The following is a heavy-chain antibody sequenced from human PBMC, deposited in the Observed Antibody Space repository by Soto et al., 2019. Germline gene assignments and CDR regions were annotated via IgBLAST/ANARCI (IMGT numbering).Heavy chain of an antibody. CDR1: GYTFSNHG. CDR2: IGAYNGKT. J-gene: IGHJ6*02. Sequence: ASVKVSCKASGYTFSNHGITWVRQAPGQGLEWMGWIGAYNGKTHYTQRFQGRVTMTADTSTDTAYMELSSLRSEDTAVYYCATLTTADFDYYYYYGMDVWGQGTTVTSP. V-gene: IGHV1-18*01. CDR3: ATLTTADFDYYYYYGMDV. D-gene: IGHD4-17*01.